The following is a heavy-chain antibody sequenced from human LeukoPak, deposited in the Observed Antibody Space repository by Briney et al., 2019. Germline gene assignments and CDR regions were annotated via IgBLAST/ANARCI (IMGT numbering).Heavy chain of an antibody. J-gene: IGHJ4*02. CDR3: AKDPAYQRSASFDY. Sequence: PSETLSLTCAVSGYSISCGYYWGWIPPPPGKGLEWVSLISGDGGSTYYAGSVKGRFNISRDNSKNSLYLQMNSLRTEEIALYYCAKDPAYQRSASFDYWGRGTLVSVSS. CDR2: ISGDGGST. V-gene: IGHV3-43*02. D-gene: IGHD3-10*01. CDR1: GYSISCGYY.